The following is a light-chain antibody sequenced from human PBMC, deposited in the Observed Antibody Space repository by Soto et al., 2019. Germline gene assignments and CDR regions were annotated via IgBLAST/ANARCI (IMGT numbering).Light chain of an antibody. CDR1: QNVYNY. J-gene: IGKJ5*01. CDR2: DAS. V-gene: IGKV3-11*01. CDR3: QQRSPWPT. Sequence: EIVLTQSPATLSLSPGERATLSCRASQNVYNYLVWYQQKPGQAPRLLIDDASVRATGVPARFSGSGSGTXXXXTITNLESDDFALYYCQQRSPWPTFGQGTRLEIK.